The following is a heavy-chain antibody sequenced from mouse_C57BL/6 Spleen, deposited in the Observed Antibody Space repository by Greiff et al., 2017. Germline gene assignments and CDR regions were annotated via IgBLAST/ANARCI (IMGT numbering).Heavy chain of an antibody. CDR1: GYTFTSYW. CDR2: IYPSDSET. Sequence: QVQLQQPGAELVKPGASVKLSCKASGYTFTSYWMDWVKQRPGQGLEWIGNIYPSDSETHYNQKFKDKATLTADKSSSPAYMQLSSLTSEDSAVYFWARGGNDGPFAYWGQGTLVTVSA. CDR3: ARGGNDGPFAY. J-gene: IGHJ3*01. D-gene: IGHD2-3*01. V-gene: IGHV1-61*01.